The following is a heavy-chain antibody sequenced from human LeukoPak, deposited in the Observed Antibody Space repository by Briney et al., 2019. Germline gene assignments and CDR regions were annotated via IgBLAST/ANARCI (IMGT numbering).Heavy chain of an antibody. D-gene: IGHD3-3*01. CDR3: ARVSLSGLEWLSYYYYYMDV. Sequence: GASVKVSCKVSGYTLTELSMHWVRQAPGKGLEWMGGFDPEDGETIYAQKFQGRVTMTEDTSTDTAYMELSSLRSEDTAVYYCARVSLSGLEWLSYYYYYMDVWGKGTTVTVSS. CDR2: FDPEDGET. J-gene: IGHJ6*03. CDR1: GYTLTELS. V-gene: IGHV1-24*01.